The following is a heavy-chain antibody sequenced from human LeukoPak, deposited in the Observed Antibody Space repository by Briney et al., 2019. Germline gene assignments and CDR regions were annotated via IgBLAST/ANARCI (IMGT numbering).Heavy chain of an antibody. CDR2: IYTSGST. Sequence: SETLSLTCTVSGGSISSYYWSWIRQPAGKGLEWIGRIYTSGSTNYNPSLKSRVTMSVDTSKNQFSLKLSSVTAADTAVYYCARGTSFYYDSSGYYYADHGFDPWGQGTLVTVSS. D-gene: IGHD3-22*01. CDR3: ARGTSFYYDSSGYYYADHGFDP. V-gene: IGHV4-4*07. J-gene: IGHJ5*02. CDR1: GGSISSYY.